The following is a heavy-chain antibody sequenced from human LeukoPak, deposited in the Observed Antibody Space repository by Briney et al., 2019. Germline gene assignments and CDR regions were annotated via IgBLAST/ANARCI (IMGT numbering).Heavy chain of an antibody. CDR2: ISSSSSYI. Sequence: GGSLRLSCAASGFTFSSYSMNWVRQAPGKGLEWVSSISSSSSYIYYADSVKGRFTISRGNAKNSLYLQMNSLRAEDTAVYYCARATVLRFLEWRPNWFDPWGQGTLVTVSS. V-gene: IGHV3-21*01. CDR3: ARATVLRFLEWRPNWFDP. D-gene: IGHD3-3*01. CDR1: GFTFSSYS. J-gene: IGHJ5*02.